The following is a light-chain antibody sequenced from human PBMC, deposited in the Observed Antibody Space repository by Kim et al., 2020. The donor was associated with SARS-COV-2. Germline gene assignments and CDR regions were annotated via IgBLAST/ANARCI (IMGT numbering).Light chain of an antibody. V-gene: IGKV3-20*01. CDR1: QSVSSNY. Sequence: EIVLTQSPGTPSLSPGERATLSCRASQSVSSNYLAWYQQKPGQAPRLLIYGASSRATGIPDRFSGSGSGTDFTLTISRLEPEDFAVYYCQQYGSSPETFGQGTKVDIK. CDR2: GAS. CDR3: QQYGSSPET. J-gene: IGKJ1*01.